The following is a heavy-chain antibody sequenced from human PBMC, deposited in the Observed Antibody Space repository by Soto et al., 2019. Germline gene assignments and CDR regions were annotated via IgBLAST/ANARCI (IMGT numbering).Heavy chain of an antibody. CDR3: ARHTDCGSGSSCLGSDNMDTDAFDI. CDR1: GGSISSYY. V-gene: IGHV4-39*01. CDR2: IYYSGRT. Sequence: SETLSLTCTVSGGSISSYYWSWIRQPPGKGLEWIGTIYYSGRTYYNPSLRSRVTISVDTSKNQFSLRLTSVTAADTAVYYCARHTDCGSGSSCLGSDNMDTDAFDIWAQGTMVTVSS. J-gene: IGHJ3*02. D-gene: IGHD3-10*01.